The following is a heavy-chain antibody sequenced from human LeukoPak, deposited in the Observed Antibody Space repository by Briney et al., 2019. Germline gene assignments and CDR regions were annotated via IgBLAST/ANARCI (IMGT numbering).Heavy chain of an antibody. CDR1: GFTFSTYW. CDR3: ARAPSEIGGYYPEYFRH. CDR2: IKSDGST. D-gene: IGHD3-22*01. V-gene: IGHV3-74*01. J-gene: IGHJ1*01. Sequence: GGSLRLSCAASGFTFSTYWMHWVRQAPGKGLVWVSRIKSDGSTNYADSVKGRFTISRDNAKNTVSLQMNSLRPENTGVYYCARAPSEIGGYYPEYFRHWGQGTLVTVSS.